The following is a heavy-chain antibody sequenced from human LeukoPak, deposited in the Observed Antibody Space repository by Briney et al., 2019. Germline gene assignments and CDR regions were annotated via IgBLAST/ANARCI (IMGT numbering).Heavy chain of an antibody. CDR1: GYTFTGYC. D-gene: IGHD2-2*01. J-gene: IGHJ5*02. CDR3: ARHPRDIVVVPAAMETTNWFDP. CDR2: INPNSGGT. Sequence: ASVKVSCKASGYTFTGYCMHWVRQAPGQGLEWMGRINPNSGGTNYAQKFQGRVTMTRDTSISTAYMELSRLRSDDTAVYYCARHPRDIVVVPAAMETTNWFDPWGQGTLVTVSS. V-gene: IGHV1-2*06.